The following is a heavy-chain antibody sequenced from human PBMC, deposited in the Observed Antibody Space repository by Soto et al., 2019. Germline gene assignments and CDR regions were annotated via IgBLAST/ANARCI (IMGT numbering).Heavy chain of an antibody. CDR1: GDSISRYY. Sequence: PSETLSLTCTVSGDSISRYYWSWIRQSPGKGPEWIGYIYYTGTTKYNPSLRSRVTISVDTSKNQFSLNLNSVTAADTTVYYCARSPMVRGVIDDSWGQGTLVTVSS. V-gene: IGHV4-59*01. J-gene: IGHJ4*02. D-gene: IGHD3-10*01. CDR3: ARSPMVRGVIDDS. CDR2: IYYTGTT.